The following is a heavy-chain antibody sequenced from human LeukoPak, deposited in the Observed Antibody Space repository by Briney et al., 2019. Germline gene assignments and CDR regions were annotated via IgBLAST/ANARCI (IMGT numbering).Heavy chain of an antibody. D-gene: IGHD3-10*01. Sequence: SETLSLTCTVSGGSISSGDYYWSWIRQPPGKGLEWIGYIYYSGSTNYNPSLKSRVTISVDTSKNQFSLKLSSVTAADTAVYYCARDLLSTAFDPWGQGTLVTVSS. CDR2: IYYSGST. CDR3: ARDLLSTAFDP. J-gene: IGHJ5*02. CDR1: GGSISSGDYY. V-gene: IGHV4-61*08.